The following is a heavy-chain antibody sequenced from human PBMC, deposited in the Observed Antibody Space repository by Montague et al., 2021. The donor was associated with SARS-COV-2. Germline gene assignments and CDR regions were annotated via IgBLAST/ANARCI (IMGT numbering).Heavy chain of an antibody. D-gene: IGHD6-13*01. J-gene: IGHJ4*02. Sequence: VKPTQTLTLTCTFSGFSLDSRGVGVGWIRQPPGKALECLALIYWNDDKRYSPSLKTRLTVTKDTSKNQVVLTMTDLDPVDTATYFCAHKISSWPIEFAXWGQGVLVTVSS. CDR1: GFSLDSRGVG. CDR2: IYWNDDK. CDR3: AHKISSWPIEFAX. V-gene: IGHV2-5*01.